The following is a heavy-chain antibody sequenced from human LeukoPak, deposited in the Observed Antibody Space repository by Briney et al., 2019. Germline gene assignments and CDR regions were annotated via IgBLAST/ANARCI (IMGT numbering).Heavy chain of an antibody. CDR2: ISKNTDNM. CDR1: GFTFDHYA. CDR3: AKAPDSYYSLDGFDI. D-gene: IGHD2-15*01. Sequence: GGSLRLSCAASGFTFDHYAMHWVRQGPGKGLEWVSGISKNTDNMGYADSVKGRFTISRDNAKKSLFLQMTSLTTEDTALYYCAKAPDSYYSLDGFDIWGQGTMVTVSS. J-gene: IGHJ3*02. V-gene: IGHV3-9*01.